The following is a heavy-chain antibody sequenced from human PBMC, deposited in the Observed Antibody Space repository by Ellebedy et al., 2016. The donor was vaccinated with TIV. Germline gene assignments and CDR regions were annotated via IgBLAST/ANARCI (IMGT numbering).Heavy chain of an antibody. Sequence: GESLKISCAASGFTFSSYSMNWVRQAPGKGLEWVSSISSSSSYIYYADSVKGRFTISRDNGKNSLYLQMNTLGTDDTAVYYCAREVPEQQVVLDSWGQGTLVTVSS. D-gene: IGHD6-13*01. CDR2: ISSSSSYI. CDR1: GFTFSSYS. V-gene: IGHV3-21*06. J-gene: IGHJ4*02. CDR3: AREVPEQQVVLDS.